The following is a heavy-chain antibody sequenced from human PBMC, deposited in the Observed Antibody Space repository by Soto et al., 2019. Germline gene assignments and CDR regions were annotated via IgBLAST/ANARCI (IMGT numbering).Heavy chain of an antibody. J-gene: IGHJ5*02. Sequence: SETLSLTRTVSGGSISSYYWSWIRQPPGKGLEWIGYIYYSGSTNYNPSLKSRVTISVDTSKNQFSLKLSSVTAADTAVYYCARGWSSSLFDPWGQGTLVTVSS. CDR2: IYYSGST. CDR1: GGSISSYY. CDR3: ARGWSSSLFDP. V-gene: IGHV4-59*01. D-gene: IGHD6-6*01.